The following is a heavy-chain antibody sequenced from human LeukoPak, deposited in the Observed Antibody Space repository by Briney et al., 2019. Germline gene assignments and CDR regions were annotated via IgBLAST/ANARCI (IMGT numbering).Heavy chain of an antibody. V-gene: IGHV3-48*03. D-gene: IGHD6-19*01. Sequence: PGGSLRLSCAASGFTFSSYDMNWVRQAPGKGLEWVSYISSSGSGSTKFYADSVKGRFTISRDNAENSLYLQMSSLRVEDTAVYYCARDRECSSGWYFDNWGQGTLVTVSS. CDR3: ARDRECSSGWYFDN. CDR1: GFTFSSYD. CDR2: ISSSGSGSTK. J-gene: IGHJ4*02.